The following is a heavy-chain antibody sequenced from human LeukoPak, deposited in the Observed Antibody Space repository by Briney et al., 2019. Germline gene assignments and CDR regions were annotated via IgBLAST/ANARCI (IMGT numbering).Heavy chain of an antibody. J-gene: IGHJ5*02. D-gene: IGHD4-23*01. Sequence: ASVKASGKASGYTFTGYYMHWVRQAPGQGLEWMGWINPNSGGTNYAQKFQGWVTMTRDTSISTAYMELSRLRSDDTAVYYCARAQDDDYGGNSDGWFDPWGQGTLVTVSS. CDR3: ARAQDDDYGGNSDGWFDP. CDR2: INPNSGGT. V-gene: IGHV1-2*04. CDR1: GYTFTGYY.